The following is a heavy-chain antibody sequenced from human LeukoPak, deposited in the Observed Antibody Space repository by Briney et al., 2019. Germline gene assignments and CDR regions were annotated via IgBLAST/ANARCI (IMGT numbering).Heavy chain of an antibody. CDR2: INSDGSST. D-gene: IGHD3-22*01. Sequence: GRSLRLSCAASRFTFSSYGMHWVRQAPGKGLVWVSRINSDGSSTNYADSVKGRLTISRDNAKNTLYLHMNSLRAEDTAVYYCIRSVYDGSGYYRVLEYWGQGTLVTVSS. J-gene: IGHJ4*02. CDR1: RFTFSSYG. V-gene: IGHV3-74*01. CDR3: IRSVYDGSGYYRVLEY.